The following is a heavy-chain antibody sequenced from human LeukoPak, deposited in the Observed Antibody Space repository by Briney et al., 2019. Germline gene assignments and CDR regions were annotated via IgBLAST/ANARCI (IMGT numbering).Heavy chain of an antibody. CDR1: GFTFSNYA. J-gene: IGHJ4*02. V-gene: IGHV3-23*01. D-gene: IGHD1-14*01. CDR2: ISRRGDTT. CDR3: SKATGPNSFRYIEY. Sequence: GGSLRLSCGASGFTFSNYAMNWVRQVPGKGLEWLSGISRRGDTTYYTDSVKGRFTISRDNSNNTLYLQMNTLRADDTAAYYCSKATGPNSFRYIEYWGQGTLVTVSS.